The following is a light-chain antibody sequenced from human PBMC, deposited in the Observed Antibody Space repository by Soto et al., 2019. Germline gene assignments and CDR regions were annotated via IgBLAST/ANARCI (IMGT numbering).Light chain of an antibody. CDR3: TSYTTSRVYV. J-gene: IGLJ1*01. CDR1: SNDIGAYNY. CDR2: EVS. Sequence: QSALTQPASVSGSPGQSITISCTGTSNDIGAYNYVSWYQQHPGKAPKLIISEVSNRPSGISNRFSASKSGNTASLTISGLQTEDESDYYCTSYTTSRVYVFGTGTKLTVL. V-gene: IGLV2-14*01.